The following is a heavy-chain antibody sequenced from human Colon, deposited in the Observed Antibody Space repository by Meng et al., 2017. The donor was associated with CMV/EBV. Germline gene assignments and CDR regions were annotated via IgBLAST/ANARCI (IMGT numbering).Heavy chain of an antibody. CDR2: ICSSSSYI. D-gene: IGHD5-12*01. CDR3: ARVSGYLGTFDY. CDR1: GLTFSSYS. Sequence: WASSGLTFSSYSMNWVRQAPGKGLEWVSXICSSSSYIYYADSVKGRFTISRDNAKNSLYLQMNSLRAEDTAVYYCARVSGYLGTFDYWGQGTLVTVSS. J-gene: IGHJ4*02. V-gene: IGHV3-21*01.